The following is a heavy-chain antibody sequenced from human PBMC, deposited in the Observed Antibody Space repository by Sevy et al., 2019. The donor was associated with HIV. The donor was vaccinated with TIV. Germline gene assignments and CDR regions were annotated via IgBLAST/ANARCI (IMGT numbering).Heavy chain of an antibody. CDR3: VRAVATDGSF. J-gene: IGHJ4*02. CDR2: IKQDGSVK. V-gene: IGHV3-7*03. Sequence: GGSLRLSCAASGFTFNGYGMHWVRQAPGKGLEWVANIKQDGSVKYYVDSVKGRFTISKDNAMNLLYLQMNSLRAEDTALYYCVRAVATDGSFWGQGTLVTVSS. D-gene: IGHD6-13*01. CDR1: GFTFNGYG.